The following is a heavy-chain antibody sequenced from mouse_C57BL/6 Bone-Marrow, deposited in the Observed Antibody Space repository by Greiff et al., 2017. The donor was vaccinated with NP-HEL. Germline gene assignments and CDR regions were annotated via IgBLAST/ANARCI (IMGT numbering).Heavy chain of an antibody. CDR3: ARHLHYYDYDVGGYAMDY. CDR2: ISSGSSTI. J-gene: IGHJ4*01. V-gene: IGHV5-17*01. Sequence: EVQLVESGGGLVKPGGSLKLSCAASGFTFSDYGMHWVRQAPEKGLEWVAYISSGSSTIYYADTVKGRFTISRDNAKNTLFLQMTSLRSEDTAMYYCARHLHYYDYDVGGYAMDYWGQGTSVTVSS. CDR1: GFTFSDYG. D-gene: IGHD2-4*01.